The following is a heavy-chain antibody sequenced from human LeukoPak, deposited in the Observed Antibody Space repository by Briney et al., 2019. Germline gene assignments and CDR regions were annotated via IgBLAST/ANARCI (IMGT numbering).Heavy chain of an antibody. Sequence: SETLSLTCTVSGGSISSHYWIWIRQPPGRGLEWIGYISYSGSTNYNPSLKSRVTMSVDTSKNQFSLNVTSVIAADTAVYYCARAVGATNPPHYWGQGTLVTVSS. V-gene: IGHV4-59*11. CDR1: GGSISSHY. CDR3: ARAVGATNPPHY. D-gene: IGHD1-26*01. J-gene: IGHJ4*02. CDR2: ISYSGST.